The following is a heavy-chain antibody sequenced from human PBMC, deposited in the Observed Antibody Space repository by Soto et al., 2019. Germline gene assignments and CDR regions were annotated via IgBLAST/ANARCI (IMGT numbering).Heavy chain of an antibody. V-gene: IGHV1-18*01. D-gene: IGHD5-12*01. CDR2: ISAYNGNT. Sequence: ASVKVSCKASGYTFTSYGISWVRQAPGQGLEWMGWISAYNGNTNYAQKLQGRVTMTTDTSTSTAYMELRSLRSDDTAVYYCARSLDIVATIMPYYFDYWGQRTLVTVSS. CDR3: ARSLDIVATIMPYYFDY. CDR1: GYTFTSYG. J-gene: IGHJ4*02.